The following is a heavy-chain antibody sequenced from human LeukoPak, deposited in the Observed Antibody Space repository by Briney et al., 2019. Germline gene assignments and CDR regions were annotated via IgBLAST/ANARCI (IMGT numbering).Heavy chain of an antibody. V-gene: IGHV4-59*01. J-gene: IGHJ4*02. D-gene: IGHD1-14*01. Sequence: ETLSLTCTVSGGSINSYYWSWIRQPPGKGLEWIGYIYYSGSTNYNPSLKSRGTISVDTSKEQFALRLSSVTAADTAVYYCATVTAYMTEDYFDYWGQGTLITVSS. CDR2: IYYSGST. CDR1: GGSINSYY. CDR3: ATVTAYMTEDYFDY.